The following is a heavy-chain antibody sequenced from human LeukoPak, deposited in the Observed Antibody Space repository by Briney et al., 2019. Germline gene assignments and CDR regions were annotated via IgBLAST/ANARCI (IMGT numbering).Heavy chain of an antibody. D-gene: IGHD3-3*01. V-gene: IGHV4-30-4*02. CDR2: IYYSGST. Sequence: SETLSLTCTVSGGSISSGDYYWSWIRQPPGKGLEWIGYIYYSGSTYYNPSLKSRVTISVDTSKNQFSLKLSSVTAADTAVYYCARGFTIFGVVIDVWGKGTTVTVSS. CDR3: ARGFTIFGVVIDV. J-gene: IGHJ6*04. CDR1: GGSISSGDYY.